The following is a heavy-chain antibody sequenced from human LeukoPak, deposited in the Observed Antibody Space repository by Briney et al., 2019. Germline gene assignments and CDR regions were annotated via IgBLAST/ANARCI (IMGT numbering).Heavy chain of an antibody. CDR3: ARLRTSYCSSTSCWGSYYYGMDV. J-gene: IGHJ6*02. V-gene: IGHV5-51*01. D-gene: IGHD2-2*01. CDR2: IYPGDSDT. Sequence: GESLKISCKGSGYSFTSYWIGWVRQMPGKGLEWMGIIYPGDSDTRYSPSFQGQVTISADKSIRTAYLQWSSLKASDTAMYYCARLRTSYCSSTSCWGSYYYGMDVWGQGTTVTVSS. CDR1: GYSFTSYW.